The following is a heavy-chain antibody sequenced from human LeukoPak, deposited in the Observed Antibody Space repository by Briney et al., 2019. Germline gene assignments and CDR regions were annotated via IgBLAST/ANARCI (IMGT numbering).Heavy chain of an antibody. V-gene: IGHV4-34*01. CDR2: INHSGST. CDR3: ARAKLRYFDWLLRGPFDY. CDR1: GGSFSGYY. J-gene: IGHJ4*02. D-gene: IGHD3-9*01. Sequence: ETLSLTCAVYGGSFSGYYWSWIRQPPGKGLEWIGEINHSGSTNYNPSLKSRVTISVDTSKNQFSLKLSSVTAADTAVYYCARAKLRYFDWLLRGPFDYWGQGTLVTVSS.